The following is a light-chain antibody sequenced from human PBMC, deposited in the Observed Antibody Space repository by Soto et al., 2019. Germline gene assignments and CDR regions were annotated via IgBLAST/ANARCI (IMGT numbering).Light chain of an antibody. CDR3: SSYTRSSMSV. V-gene: IGLV2-14*01. CDR1: SSDVGGYDY. CDR2: DVN. J-gene: IGLJ1*01. Sequence: QSVLTHPASVSGSPGQSITISCTGTSSDVGGYDYVSWYQPHTGKAPTLLIYDVNNRPSGVSFRFSGSKSGNTASLTISGLQAEDEAEYYCSSYTRSSMSVFGTGTKVTVL.